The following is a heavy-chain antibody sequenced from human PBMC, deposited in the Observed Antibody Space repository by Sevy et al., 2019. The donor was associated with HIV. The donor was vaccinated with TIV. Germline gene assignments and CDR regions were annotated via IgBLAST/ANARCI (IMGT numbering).Heavy chain of an antibody. J-gene: IGHJ5*02. D-gene: IGHD3-10*01. CDR3: ARDRLLWFGEDLDWFDP. CDR1: GYSISSGYY. CDR2: IYHSGST. Sequence: SETLSLTCTVSGYSISSGYYWGWIRQPPGKGLEWIGSIYHSGSTYYNPSLKSRVTISVDTSKNKFSLKLSSVTAADTAVYYCARDRLLWFGEDLDWFDPWGQGTLVTVSS. V-gene: IGHV4-38-2*02.